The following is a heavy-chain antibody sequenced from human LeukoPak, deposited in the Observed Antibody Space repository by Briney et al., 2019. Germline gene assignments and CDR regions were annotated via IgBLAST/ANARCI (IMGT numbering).Heavy chain of an antibody. J-gene: IGHJ4*02. D-gene: IGHD1-20*01. CDR3: ARTMTGTTLDY. CDR1: GFTFSDYY. CDR2: ISSSDSTI. V-gene: IGHV3-11*04. Sequence: GSLRLSCAASGFTFSDYYMSWIRQAPGKGLEWVSYISSSDSTIYYADSVRGRFTISRDNAKNSLYLQMNSLRAEDTAVYYCARTMTGTTLDYWGQGTLVTVSS.